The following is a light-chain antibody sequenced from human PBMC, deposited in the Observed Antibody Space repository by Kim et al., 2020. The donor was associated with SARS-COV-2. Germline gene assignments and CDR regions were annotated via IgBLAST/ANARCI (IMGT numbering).Light chain of an antibody. CDR2: RIN. V-gene: IGLV1-44*01. Sequence: QSVLTQPPSASGTPGQTVTISCSGSSSNVGTISVNWYQQLPGSAPKLLIYRINQRPPGVPDRFSASKSGTSASLAISGLQSEDEADYYCAARDVSRSGQWVFGGGTKLTVL. CDR1: SSNVGTIS. CDR3: AARDVSRSGQWV. J-gene: IGLJ3*02.